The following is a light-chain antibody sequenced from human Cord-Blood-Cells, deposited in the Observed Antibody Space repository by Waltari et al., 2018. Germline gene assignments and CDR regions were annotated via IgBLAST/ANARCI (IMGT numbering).Light chain of an antibody. CDR2: EDS. V-gene: IGLV2-14*01. J-gene: IGLJ2*01. CDR3: CSYATSSTSRV. CDR1: SSDVGGYNF. Sequence: QSALTQPASVSGSPGQSITISCTGTSSDVGGYNFVSWYQQHPGKAPKLMIYEDSNRPSGVVNRLSSAKTGNTTALTITALQDEDEAAYYCCSYATSSTSRVFGGGTKLTVL.